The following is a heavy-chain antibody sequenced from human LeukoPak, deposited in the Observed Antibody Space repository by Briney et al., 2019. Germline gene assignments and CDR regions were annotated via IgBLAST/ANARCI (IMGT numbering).Heavy chain of an antibody. V-gene: IGHV4-39*07. J-gene: IGHJ4*02. CDR2: IYYSGST. CDR3: ARDLRYSSGWYYYFDY. D-gene: IGHD6-19*01. Sequence: SETLSLTCTVSGGSISSSSYYWGWIRQPPGKGLEWIGSIYYSGSTYYNPSLKSRVTISVDTSKNQFSLKLSSVTAADTAVYYCARDLRYSSGWYYYFDYWGQGTLVTVSS. CDR1: GGSISSSSYY.